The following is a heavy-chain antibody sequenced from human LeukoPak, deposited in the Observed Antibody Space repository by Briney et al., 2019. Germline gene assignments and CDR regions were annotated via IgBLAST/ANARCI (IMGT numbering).Heavy chain of an antibody. D-gene: IGHD6-19*01. CDR2: IYYSGNT. CDR3: ARNQAVAANRGAFDI. Sequence: SETLSLTCAVSGYSISSNNWWAWIRQPPGKGLEWIGYIYYSGNTYYNPYNPSLKSRVTMSVDTSKNQFSLKLDSVTEIDTATYYCARNQAVAANRGAFDIWGQGTMVTVSS. CDR1: GYSISSNNW. J-gene: IGHJ3*02. V-gene: IGHV4-28*01.